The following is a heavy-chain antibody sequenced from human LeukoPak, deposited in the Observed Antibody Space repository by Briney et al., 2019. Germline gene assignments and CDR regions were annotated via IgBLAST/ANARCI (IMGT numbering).Heavy chain of an antibody. CDR3: VRPSILADHDY. CDR1: GFTLSDYN. V-gene: IGHV3-21*01. CDR2: ISSSSSYI. J-gene: IGHJ4*02. D-gene: IGHD3-3*01. Sequence: GGSLRLSCAASGFTLSDYNMNWVRQAPGRGLDWVSSISSSSSYIYYADSVKGRFTIFRDNAKNSLYLQMNSLRAEDTSVYYCVRPSILADHDYWGQGILVTVSS.